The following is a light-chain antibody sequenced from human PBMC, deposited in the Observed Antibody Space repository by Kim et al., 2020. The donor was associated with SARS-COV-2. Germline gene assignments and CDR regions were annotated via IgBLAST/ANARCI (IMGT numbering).Light chain of an antibody. Sequence: DIVMTQSPDSLAVSLGERATINCKSSQSVFYSSNNKNYLAWYQQKPGQLPKLLIYWASTRESGVPDRFSGSGSGTDFTLTISSLQAEDVAVYYCQQYYSSPGFTFGPGTKVDIK. CDR1: QSVFYSSNNKNY. J-gene: IGKJ3*01. CDR3: QQYYSSPGFT. CDR2: WAS. V-gene: IGKV4-1*01.